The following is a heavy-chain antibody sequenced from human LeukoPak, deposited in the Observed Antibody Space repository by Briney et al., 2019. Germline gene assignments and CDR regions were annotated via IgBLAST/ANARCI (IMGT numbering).Heavy chain of an antibody. Sequence: GGSLTLSCAASGFTFSNYAMSWVRQAPGKGLEWISSISDSGGSTLYADSVKGRFTISRDNSKNTLYLQMNSLRAEDTAVYYCARGDYYDSSGCYPGYWGQGTLVTVSS. CDR2: ISDSGGST. CDR3: ARGDYYDSSGCYPGY. V-gene: IGHV3-23*01. CDR1: GFTFSNYA. J-gene: IGHJ4*02. D-gene: IGHD3-22*01.